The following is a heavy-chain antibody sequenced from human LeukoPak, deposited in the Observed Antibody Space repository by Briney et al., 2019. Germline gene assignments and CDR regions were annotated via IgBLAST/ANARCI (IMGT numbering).Heavy chain of an antibody. CDR1: GFTFSNYE. V-gene: IGHV3-48*03. D-gene: IGHD3-16*01. CDR2: ISSSGSDI. J-gene: IGHJ4*02. Sequence: PGGSLRLSCAASGFTFSNYEMHWVRQAPGKGLEWVSYISSSGSDIYYADSVKGRFTISRDNSKNTIYLQMNSLRAEDTALYYCAKDGNDYIWETYFGGLNLDYWGRGTLVTVSS. CDR3: AKDGNDYIWETYFGGLNLDY.